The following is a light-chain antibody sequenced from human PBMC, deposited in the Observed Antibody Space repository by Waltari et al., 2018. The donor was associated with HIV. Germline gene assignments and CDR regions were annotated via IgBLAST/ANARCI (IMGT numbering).Light chain of an antibody. CDR1: SDDIGGYNY. J-gene: IGLJ2*01. CDR2: EVN. Sequence: QSALTQPPSASGSLGQSVTISCSGTSDDIGGYNYVFWYQQYPAKAPKLLIYEVNKRPSGFPGRFSGSKSLTTASLTVSGLQAEDEAHYFCSSFAGSNTVVFGGGTKLTVL. V-gene: IGLV2-8*01. CDR3: SSFAGSNTVV.